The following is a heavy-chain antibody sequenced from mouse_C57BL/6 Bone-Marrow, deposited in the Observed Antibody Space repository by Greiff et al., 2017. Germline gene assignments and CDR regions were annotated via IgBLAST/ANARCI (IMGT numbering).Heavy chain of an antibody. V-gene: IGHV1-52*01. CDR1: GYTFTSYW. Sequence: QVQLQQPGAELVRPGSSVKLSCKASGYTFTSYWMHWVKPRPIQGLEWIGNIDPSDSETHYNQKFKDKATLTVDNSSSTAYMQLRSLTSEDSAVYYCARFGGYGYWYFDVWGTGTTVTVSS. D-gene: IGHD2-10*02. CDR3: ARFGGYGYWYFDV. CDR2: IDPSDSET. J-gene: IGHJ1*03.